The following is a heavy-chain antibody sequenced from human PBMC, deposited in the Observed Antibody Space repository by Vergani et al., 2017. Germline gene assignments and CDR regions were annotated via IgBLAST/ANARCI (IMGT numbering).Heavy chain of an antibody. J-gene: IGHJ3*01. CDR3: VRDVRVSRT. Sequence: QLMQSGGGLVQRGGSLRLSCVASGFTFIMHAMSWVRQAPGKGLEWVSTLSASDRRTHYADSVKGRFTISRDNAKNSLYLDMSSLRAEDTAVYYCVRDVRVSRTWGQGTLVAVSS. V-gene: IGHV3-23*01. CDR1: GFTFIMHA. CDR2: LSASDRRT.